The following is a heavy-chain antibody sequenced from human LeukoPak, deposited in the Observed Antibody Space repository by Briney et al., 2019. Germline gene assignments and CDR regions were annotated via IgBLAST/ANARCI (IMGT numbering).Heavy chain of an antibody. J-gene: IGHJ3*02. CDR1: GFTFSSYS. V-gene: IGHV3-48*01. Sequence: GGSLTLSCAASGFTFSSYSMIWLRQAPGKGLEWVSYISSSSSTIYYADSVKGRFTISRYNAKTSLYLQMNSLRAEDTAAYYCARGRGGDFDIWGQGTMVTVSS. CDR3: ARGRGGDFDI. CDR2: ISSSSSTI. D-gene: IGHD2-21*01.